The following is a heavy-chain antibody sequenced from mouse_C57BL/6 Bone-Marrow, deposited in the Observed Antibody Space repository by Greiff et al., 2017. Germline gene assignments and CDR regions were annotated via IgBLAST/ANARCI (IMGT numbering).Heavy chain of an antibody. V-gene: IGHV1-18*01. Sequence: VQLQQSGPELVKPGASVKIPCKASGYTFTDYNMDWVKQSHGKSLEWIGDINPNNGGTIYNQKFKGKATLTVDKSSSTAYMELRSLTSEDTAVYYCARKVADWYFDVWAQGPRSPSPQ. CDR3: ARKVADWYFDV. CDR2: INPNNGGT. J-gene: IGHJ1*03. D-gene: IGHD1-1*01. CDR1: GYTFTDYN.